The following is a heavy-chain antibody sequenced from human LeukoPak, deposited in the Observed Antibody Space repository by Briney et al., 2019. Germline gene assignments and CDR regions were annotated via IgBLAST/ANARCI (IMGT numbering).Heavy chain of an antibody. CDR2: IYYSGST. CDR3: TATMVRGVPQYYYYMDV. Sequence: PSQTLSLTCTVSGGSISSGDYYWSWIRQPPGKGLEWIGYIYYSGSTYYNPSLKSRVTISVDTSKNQFSLKLSSVTAADTAVYYCTATMVRGVPQYYYYMDVWGKGTTVTVSS. CDR1: GGSISSGDYY. J-gene: IGHJ6*03. D-gene: IGHD3-10*01. V-gene: IGHV4-30-4*08.